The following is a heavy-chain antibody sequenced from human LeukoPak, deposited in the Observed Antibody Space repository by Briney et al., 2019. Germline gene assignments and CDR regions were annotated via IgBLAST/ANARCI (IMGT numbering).Heavy chain of an antibody. Sequence: GGSLRLSCAASGFTFSSYGMHWVRQAPGKGLEWVAFIRYDGSNKYYADSVKGRFTISRDNSKNTLYLQMNSLRAEDTAVYYCAKGRIVVTDDAFDIWGQGTMVTVSS. CDR3: AKGRIVVTDDAFDI. J-gene: IGHJ3*02. CDR1: GFTFSSYG. D-gene: IGHD5-12*01. CDR2: IRYDGSNK. V-gene: IGHV3-30*02.